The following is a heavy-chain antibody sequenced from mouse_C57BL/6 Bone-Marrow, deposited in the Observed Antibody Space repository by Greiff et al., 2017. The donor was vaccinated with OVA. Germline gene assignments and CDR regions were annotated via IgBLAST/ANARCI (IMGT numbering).Heavy chain of an antibody. J-gene: IGHJ4*01. CDR1: GYAFTNYL. CDR3: ARTSLLVYAMDY. Sequence: ESGAELVRPGTSVKVSCKASGYAFTNYLIEWVKQRPGQGLEWIGVINPGSGGTNYNEKFKGKATLTADKSSSTAYMQLSSLTSEDSAVYFCARTSLLVYAMDYWGQGTSVTVSS. D-gene: IGHD2-1*01. CDR2: INPGSGGT. V-gene: IGHV1-54*01.